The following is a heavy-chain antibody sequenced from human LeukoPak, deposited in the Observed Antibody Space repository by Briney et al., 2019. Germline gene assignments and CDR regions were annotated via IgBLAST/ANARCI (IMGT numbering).Heavy chain of an antibody. D-gene: IGHD5-18*01. CDR1: GFTFSSYW. CDR3: ATVDTAMGKARGYYYYMDV. J-gene: IGHJ6*03. Sequence: GGSLRLSCAASGFTFSSYWMHWVRQAPGKGLVWVSRINSDGSSTSYADSVKGRFTISRDNAKNTLYLQMNSQRAEDTAVYYCATVDTAMGKARGYYYYMDVWGKGTTVTISS. CDR2: INSDGSST. V-gene: IGHV3-74*01.